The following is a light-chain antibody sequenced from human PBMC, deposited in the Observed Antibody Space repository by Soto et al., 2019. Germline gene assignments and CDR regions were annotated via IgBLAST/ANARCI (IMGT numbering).Light chain of an antibody. V-gene: IGLV2-8*01. CDR3: SSFAGANTPHEL. CDR1: SSDIGGYNS. J-gene: IGLJ3*02. Sequence: QSALTQPPSASGSPGQAVTISCTGTSSDIGGYNSVSWYQQYPGKAPKPLIYEVNKRPSGVPDRFSGSKSGNTASLTVSGLQAEDEADYYCSSFAGANTPHELFGGGTKLTVL. CDR2: EVN.